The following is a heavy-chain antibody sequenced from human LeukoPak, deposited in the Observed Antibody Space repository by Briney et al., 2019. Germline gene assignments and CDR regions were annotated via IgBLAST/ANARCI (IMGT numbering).Heavy chain of an antibody. J-gene: IGHJ5*02. V-gene: IGHV3-21*01. CDR2: ITSTNSYI. D-gene: IGHD2-2*03. CDR3: ARDDGGYCSSTSCYLGWFDP. Sequence: GGSLRLSCAASGFAFSSYAMNWVRQAPGKGLEWVSSITSTNSYIYYADSVKGRFTISRDNAKNSLYLQMNSLRAEDTAVYYCARDDGGYCSSTSCYLGWFDPWGQGTLVTVSS. CDR1: GFAFSSYA.